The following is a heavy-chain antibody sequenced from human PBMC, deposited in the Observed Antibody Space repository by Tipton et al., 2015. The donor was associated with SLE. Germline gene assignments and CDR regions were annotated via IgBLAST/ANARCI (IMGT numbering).Heavy chain of an antibody. J-gene: IGHJ4*02. CDR1: GGSISYHY. CDR2: IYFSGRT. V-gene: IGHV4-4*09. Sequence: TLSLTCTVSGGSISYHYWLWIRQPPGKGLEWIGYIYFSGRTNYNPSLKSRLSMSVDTSKNQVSLKLNSVTAADTGVYYCARTNRGCFDYWGQGTLVTVSS. CDR3: ARTNRGCFDY. D-gene: IGHD2-8*01.